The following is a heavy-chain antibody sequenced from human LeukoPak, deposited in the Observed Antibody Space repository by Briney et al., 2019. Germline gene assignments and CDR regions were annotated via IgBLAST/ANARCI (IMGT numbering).Heavy chain of an antibody. J-gene: IGHJ4*02. CDR1: GFTFSSYA. V-gene: IGHV3-23*01. CDR3: AKAGNWAFDY. Sequence: PGGSLRLSCADSGFTFSSYAMRWGRQAPGKGLEWVSVISGSGGSTYYADSVKGRFTISRDNSKNTLYLQMNSLRAEDTAVYYFAKAGNWAFDYWGQGTLVTVSS. CDR2: ISGSGGST. D-gene: IGHD7-27*01.